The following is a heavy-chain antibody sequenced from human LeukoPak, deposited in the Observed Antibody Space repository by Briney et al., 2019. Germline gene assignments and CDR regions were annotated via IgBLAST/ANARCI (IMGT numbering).Heavy chain of an antibody. CDR3: ARGRYYDFWSGYYISARYYFDY. CDR2: ISSSSSYI. D-gene: IGHD3-3*01. V-gene: IGHV3-21*01. CDR1: GFTFSSYS. J-gene: IGHJ4*02. Sequence: GGSLRLSCAASGFTFSSYSMNWVRQAPGKGLEWVSSISSSSSYIYYADSVKGRFTISRDNAKNSLYLQMNSLRAEDTAVYYCARGRYYDFWSGYYISARYYFDYWGQGTLVTVSS.